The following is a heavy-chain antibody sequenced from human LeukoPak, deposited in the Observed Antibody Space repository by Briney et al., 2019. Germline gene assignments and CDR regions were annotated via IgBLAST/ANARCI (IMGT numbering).Heavy chain of an antibody. D-gene: IGHD4-17*01. V-gene: IGHV4-4*02. CDR2: IYHSGST. CDR1: GGSISSSNW. Sequence: SETLSLTCAVSGGSISSSNWWSWVRQPPGKGLEWIGEIYHSGSTNYNPSLKSRVTISVDKSKNQFSLKLSSVTAADTAVYYCASWKLVTTYYFDYWGQGTLVTVSS. J-gene: IGHJ4*02. CDR3: ASWKLVTTYYFDY.